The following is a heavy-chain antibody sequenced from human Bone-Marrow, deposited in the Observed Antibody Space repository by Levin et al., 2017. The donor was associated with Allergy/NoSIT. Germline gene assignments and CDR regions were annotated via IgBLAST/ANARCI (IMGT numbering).Heavy chain of an antibody. D-gene: IGHD1-26*01. CDR2: IKSKTDGGTT. CDR3: LGSYGY. V-gene: IGHV3-15*01. J-gene: IGHJ4*02. Sequence: ETLSLTCAASGFTFSNAWMSWVRQAPGKGLEWVGRIKSKTDGGTTEYAAPVKGRFTISRDESKNTLHLQMDSLKTEDTAVYYVLGSYGYWGQGTLVTVSS. CDR1: GFTFSNAW.